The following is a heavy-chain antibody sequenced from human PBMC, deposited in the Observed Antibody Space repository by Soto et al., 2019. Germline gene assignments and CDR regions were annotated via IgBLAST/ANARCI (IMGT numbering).Heavy chain of an antibody. J-gene: IGHJ3*02. CDR3: ASLMLVSGHMAFDI. V-gene: IGHV1-69*02. CDR2: IIPILGIA. Sequence: ASVKVSCKASGGTFSSYTISWVRQAPGQGLEWMGRIIPILGIANYAQKFQGRVTITADKSTSTAYMELSSLRSEDTAVYYCASLMLVSGHMAFDIGGKGKMVTV. CDR1: GGTFSSYT. D-gene: IGHD3-10*02.